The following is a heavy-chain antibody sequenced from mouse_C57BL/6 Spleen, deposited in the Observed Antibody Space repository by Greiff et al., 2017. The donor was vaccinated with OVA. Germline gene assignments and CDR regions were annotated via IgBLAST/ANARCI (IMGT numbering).Heavy chain of an antibody. D-gene: IGHD1-1*01. Sequence: QVQLKQSGAELVKPGASVKLSCKASGYTFTSYWMHWVKQRPGQGLEWIGMIHPNSGSTNYNEKFKSKATLTVDKSSSPAYRQLSSLTSEDSAVYYCARGDYYGSSPLAYWGQGTLVTVSA. J-gene: IGHJ3*01. CDR1: GYTFTSYW. CDR3: ARGDYYGSSPLAY. V-gene: IGHV1-64*01. CDR2: IHPNSGST.